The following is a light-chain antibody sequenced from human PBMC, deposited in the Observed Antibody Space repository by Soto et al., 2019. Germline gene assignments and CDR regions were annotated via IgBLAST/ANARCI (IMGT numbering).Light chain of an antibody. CDR3: AAWDNGLDAWV. CDR1: SSNFGSKT. Sequence: QSVLTQPPSASGTIGQRVTLSCSGSSSNFGSKTVNWYQQVPGTAPKLLIYNNDERPSGVPDRFSGSKSGTSASLAISGLQSDDEADYYCAAWDNGLDAWVFGGGTKLTVL. V-gene: IGLV1-44*01. J-gene: IGLJ3*02. CDR2: NND.